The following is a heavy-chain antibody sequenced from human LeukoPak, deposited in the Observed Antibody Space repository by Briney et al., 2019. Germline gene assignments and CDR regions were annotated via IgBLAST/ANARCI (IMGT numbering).Heavy chain of an antibody. CDR1: GFTFSYNW. V-gene: IGHV3-74*01. J-gene: IGHJ5*01. CDR2: IDNDGSST. CDR3: ARDDTYAFDF. D-gene: IGHD5-18*01. Sequence: PGGSLILSCAASGFTFSYNWMHWVRHAPGKGLVWVSRIDNDGSSTNYADSVKGRFTISRDNAKNTLYLQMNSLRAEDTAVYYCARDDTYAFDFWGQGTLVTVSS.